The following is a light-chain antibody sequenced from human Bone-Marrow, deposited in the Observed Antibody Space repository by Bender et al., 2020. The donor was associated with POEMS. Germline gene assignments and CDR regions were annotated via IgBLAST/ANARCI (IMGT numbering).Light chain of an antibody. J-gene: IGLJ2*01. CDR3: QSYDSSLSGSV. CDR2: GTS. CDR1: SSNIGAGYE. Sequence: QSVLTQPPSVSGAPGQRVTISCTGSSSNIGAGYEVHWYQQFPGTAPKLIISGTSDRPSGVPDRFSGSRSGTSASLAITGLQADDEADYHCQSYDSSLSGSVFGGGTKLTVL. V-gene: IGLV1-40*01.